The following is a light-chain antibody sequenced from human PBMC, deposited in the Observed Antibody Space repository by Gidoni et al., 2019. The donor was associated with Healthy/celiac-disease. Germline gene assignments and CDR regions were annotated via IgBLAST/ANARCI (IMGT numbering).Light chain of an antibody. V-gene: IGKV3-20*01. CDR1: QSVSSSY. CDR3: QQYGSSPPMYT. Sequence: ELVLTQSPGTLSLSPGERAPLSCRASQSVSSSYLAWYQQKPGQAPRLLIYGASSRATGIPDRFSGSGSGTDFTLTISRLEPEDFAVYYCQQYGSSPPMYTFXQXTKLEIK. J-gene: IGKJ2*01. CDR2: GAS.